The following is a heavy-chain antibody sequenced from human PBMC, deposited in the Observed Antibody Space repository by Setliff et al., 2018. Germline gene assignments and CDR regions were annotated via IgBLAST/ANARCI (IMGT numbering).Heavy chain of an antibody. CDR1: GFTFSSLW. V-gene: IGHV3-7*01. CDR2: INQGGSAK. Sequence: PGGSLRLSCSASGFTFSSLWMAWVRQAPGKGLEWVANINQGGSAKFYVDSVKGRFTISRDNAQKTLYLHMNNLRADDTAVFYCVPGRGSWGQGALVTVSS. J-gene: IGHJ5*02. CDR3: VPGRGS. D-gene: IGHD6-25*01.